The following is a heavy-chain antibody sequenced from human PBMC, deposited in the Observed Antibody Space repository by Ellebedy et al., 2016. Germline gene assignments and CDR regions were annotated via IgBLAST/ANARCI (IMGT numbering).Heavy chain of an antibody. CDR1: GYTFSDYY. CDR2: INPNSGGT. J-gene: IGHJ4*02. Sequence: ASVKVSXKASGYTFSDYYVQWVRQAPGQGLEWIGWINPNSGGTNNAQKFQGRVAMTRDTSISTAYMELSRLTSDDTAVYYCARDRSEYGNYHDLDYWGQGTLVTVSS. CDR3: ARDRSEYGNYHDLDY. D-gene: IGHD4-11*01. V-gene: IGHV1-2*02.